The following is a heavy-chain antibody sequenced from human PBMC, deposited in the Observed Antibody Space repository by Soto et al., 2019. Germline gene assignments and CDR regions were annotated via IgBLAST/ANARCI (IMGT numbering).Heavy chain of an antibody. D-gene: IGHD4-17*01. Sequence: QVQLVESGGGVVQPGRSLRLSCAASGFTFTSHAMHWVRQAPGKGLEWVAIISYDRSTIYYADSVKGRFTISRDNSKNTLYLQMNSLRADDTAVYFCARHLASTVTTSDWFDPWGQGTLVTVSS. CDR1: GFTFTSHA. CDR3: ARHLASTVTTSDWFDP. J-gene: IGHJ5*02. V-gene: IGHV3-30-3*01. CDR2: ISYDRSTI.